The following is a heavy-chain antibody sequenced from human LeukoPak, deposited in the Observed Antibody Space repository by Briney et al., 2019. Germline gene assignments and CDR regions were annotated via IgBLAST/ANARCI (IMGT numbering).Heavy chain of an antibody. Sequence: GGSLRLSCAASGFTFSSYVMTWVRQAPGKGPEWVSGVSSNSGSTYYADSVKGRFTVSRDNSQNTLYLEMKSLRPEDTAVYYCAGRRVGVYSFDYWGQGTLVTVSS. CDR2: VSSNSGST. V-gene: IGHV3-23*01. CDR1: GFTFSSYV. D-gene: IGHD2-15*01. CDR3: AGRRVGVYSFDY. J-gene: IGHJ4*02.